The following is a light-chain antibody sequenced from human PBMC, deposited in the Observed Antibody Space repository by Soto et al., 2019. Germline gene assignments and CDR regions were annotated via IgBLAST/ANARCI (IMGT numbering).Light chain of an antibody. CDR3: QQRSVGPPSIT. J-gene: IGKJ5*01. CDR1: QSVSSS. Sequence: EVVLTQSPATLSLSPGERATLSCRASQSVSSSLAWYQQKPGQAPRLLIFDASTRATGIPARFSGSGSETDFTLTISSREPEDLAVYDCQQRSVGPPSITFGQGTRLEIK. CDR2: DAS. V-gene: IGKV3-11*01.